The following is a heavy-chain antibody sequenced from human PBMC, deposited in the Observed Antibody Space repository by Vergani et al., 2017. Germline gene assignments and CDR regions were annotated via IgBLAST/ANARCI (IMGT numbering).Heavy chain of an antibody. D-gene: IGHD3-3*01. Sequence: QVQLQQWGAGLLKPSETLSLTCAVYGGSFSGYYWSWIRQPPGKGLVWIGEINHSGSTNYNPSLKSRVTISVDTSKNQFSLKLSSVTAADTDVYYCARGQQYDFWSGYYTGMGGSSAHGMDVWGQGTTVTVSS. CDR2: INHSGST. CDR1: GGSFSGYY. V-gene: IGHV4-34*01. J-gene: IGHJ6*02. CDR3: ARGQQYDFWSGYYTGMGGSSAHGMDV.